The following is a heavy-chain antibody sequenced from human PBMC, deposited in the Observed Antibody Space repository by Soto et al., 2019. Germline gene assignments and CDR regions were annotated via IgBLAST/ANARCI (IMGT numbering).Heavy chain of an antibody. V-gene: IGHV1-69*18. CDR2: MITAVGSS. CDR1: GGAFNFYS. D-gene: IGHD2-15*01. Sequence: QVHLVQSGAEVRKPGSSVKVSCKASGGAFNFYSIGWVRQAPGQGLEWIGRMITAVGSSNSAQKFQARVSFNSDACTSTSDMELRSLTAEGTGVYYCVANCSGGTCSGPAYGLAVWGRGTAVVVSS. CDR3: VANCSGGTCSGPAYGLAV. J-gene: IGHJ6*01.